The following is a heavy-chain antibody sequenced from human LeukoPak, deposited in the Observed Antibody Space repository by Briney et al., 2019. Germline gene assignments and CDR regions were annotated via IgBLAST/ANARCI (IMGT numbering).Heavy chain of an antibody. V-gene: IGHV1-8*02. Sequence: ASVKVSCKASGYTFTSYDINWVRQATGQGLEWMGWMNPNSGNTGYAQKFQGRVTMTRNTSISTAYMELSSLRSEDTAVYYCARGVRLPKYCGGDCYWDYWGQGTLVTVSS. D-gene: IGHD2-21*02. CDR1: GYTFTSYD. J-gene: IGHJ4*02. CDR2: MNPNSGNT. CDR3: ARGVRLPKYCGGDCYWDY.